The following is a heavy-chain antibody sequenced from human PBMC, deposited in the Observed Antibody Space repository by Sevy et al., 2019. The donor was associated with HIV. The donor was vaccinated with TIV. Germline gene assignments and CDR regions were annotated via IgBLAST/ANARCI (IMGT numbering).Heavy chain of an antibody. CDR2: IYRSGST. V-gene: IGHV4-4*02. CDR3: ARVAGNHFDY. CDR1: GGSISSSNW. J-gene: IGHJ4*02. Sequence: SETLSLTCAVSGGSISSSNWWSWVRQPPGKGLEWIGEIYRSGSTNYNPSLKSPVTISVDKSKNQFSLKLSSVTAADTAVYYCARVAGNHFDYWGQGTLVTVSS. D-gene: IGHD2-21*01.